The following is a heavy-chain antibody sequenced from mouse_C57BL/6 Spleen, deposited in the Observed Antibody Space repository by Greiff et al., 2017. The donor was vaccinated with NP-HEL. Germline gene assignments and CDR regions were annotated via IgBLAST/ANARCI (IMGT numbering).Heavy chain of an antibody. CDR1: GFTFSSYA. J-gene: IGHJ2*01. Sequence: EVHLVESGGGLVKPGGSLKLSCAASGFTFSSYAMSWVRQTPEKRLEWVATISDGGSYTYYPDNVKGRFTISRDNAKNNLYLQMSHLKSEDTAMYYCARDEDGLDYWGQGTTLTVSS. D-gene: IGHD1-1*01. CDR2: ISDGGSYT. CDR3: ARDEDGLDY. V-gene: IGHV5-4*01.